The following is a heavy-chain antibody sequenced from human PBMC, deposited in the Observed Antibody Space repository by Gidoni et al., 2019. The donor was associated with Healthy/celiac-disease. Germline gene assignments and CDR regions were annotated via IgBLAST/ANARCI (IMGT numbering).Heavy chain of an antibody. CDR1: GFTFSDYY. Sequence: QVQLVESGGGLVKPGGSLRLSCAASGFTFSDYYMRWIRQAQGKGLEWVSYMSSSGSTIYYADSVKGRFTISRDNAKNSLYLQMNSLRAEDTAVYYCARDRGAYYDSSGYYPAFAFDIWGQGTMVTVSS. J-gene: IGHJ3*02. CDR3: ARDRGAYYDSSGYYPAFAFDI. CDR2: MSSSGSTI. V-gene: IGHV3-11*01. D-gene: IGHD3-22*01.